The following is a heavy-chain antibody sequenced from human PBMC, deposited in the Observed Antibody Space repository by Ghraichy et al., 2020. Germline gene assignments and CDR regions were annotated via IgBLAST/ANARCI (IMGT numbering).Heavy chain of an antibody. CDR1: GYSNDYY. V-gene: IGHV4-38-2*02. CDR2: TYHAGWT. Sequence: SETLSLTCTVSGYSNDYYWGWIRQSPGKGLEWIGSTYHAGWTYYNPSLRSRVTISVDTSKNHFSLRLTSMTAADTAVYYCARSITYYDPLFDPWGQGILVTVSS. D-gene: IGHD3-16*01. CDR3: ARSITYYDPLFDP. J-gene: IGHJ5*02.